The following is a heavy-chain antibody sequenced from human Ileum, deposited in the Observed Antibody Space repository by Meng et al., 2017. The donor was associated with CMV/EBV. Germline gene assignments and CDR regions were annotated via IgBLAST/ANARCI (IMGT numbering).Heavy chain of an antibody. CDR2: TYYRSKWYN. CDR3: ARGSLRGYSGYGSFDY. D-gene: IGHD5-12*01. Sequence: SQTLSLTCAISGDSVPSNSAAWNWIRQSPSRGLEWLGRTYYRSKWYNDYAVSVKSRITINPDTSKNQFSLQLNSVTPEDTAVYYCARGSLRGYSGYGSFDYWGQGTLVTVSS. V-gene: IGHV6-1*01. CDR1: GDSVPSNSAA. J-gene: IGHJ4*02.